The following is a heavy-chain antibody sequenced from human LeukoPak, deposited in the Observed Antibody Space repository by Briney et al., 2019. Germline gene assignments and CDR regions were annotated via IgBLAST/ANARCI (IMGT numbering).Heavy chain of an antibody. J-gene: IGHJ6*03. CDR3: TTVSEYSSSSSTYYYYYYMDV. Sequence: GGSLRLSCAASGFTFSNAWMSWVRQAPGKGLEWVGRIKSKTDGGTTDYAAPVKGRFTISRDDSKNTLYLQMNNLKTEDTAVYYCTTVSEYSSSSSTYYYYYYMDVWGKGTTVTVSS. CDR1: GFTFSNAW. V-gene: IGHV3-15*01. D-gene: IGHD6-6*01. CDR2: IKSKTDGGTT.